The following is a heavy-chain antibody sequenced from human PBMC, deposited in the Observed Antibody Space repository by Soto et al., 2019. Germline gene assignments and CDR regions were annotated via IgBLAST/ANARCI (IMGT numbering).Heavy chain of an antibody. D-gene: IGHD3-22*01. CDR3: GSGRPRGYDNSGLYS. CDR1: GYSFSYYG. Sequence: QVQLLQSGSELRKPGASVKVLCEASGYSFSYYGIHWVRQAPGKGLEWMGWVNPANGNRNYAQKFHDRVTMSIATSTQTMSLELRRLKFEAVATYESGSGRPRGYDNSGLYSWGQGTVVTVSS. V-gene: IGHV1-18*03. J-gene: IGHJ5*02. CDR2: VNPANGNR.